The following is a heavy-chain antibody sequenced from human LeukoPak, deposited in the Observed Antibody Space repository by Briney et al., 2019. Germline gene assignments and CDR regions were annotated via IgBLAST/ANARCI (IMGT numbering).Heavy chain of an antibody. V-gene: IGHV3-33*01. CDR2: IWYDGSNK. CDR3: ARSWEWELLGGFDY. Sequence: GGSLRLSCAASGFTFSSYGMHWVRQAPGKGLERLAAIWYDGSNKYYADSVKGRFTISRDNSKNTLYLQMNSLRAEDTAVYYCARSWEWELLGGFDYWGQGTLVTVSS. J-gene: IGHJ4*02. D-gene: IGHD1-26*01. CDR1: GFTFSSYG.